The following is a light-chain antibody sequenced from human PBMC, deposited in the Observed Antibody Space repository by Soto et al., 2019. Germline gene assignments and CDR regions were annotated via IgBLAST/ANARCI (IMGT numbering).Light chain of an antibody. Sequence: QPVLAQPPSVSGAPGQRVIISCTGSTSNIGAGYDVHWYQHLPGTAPKLLIYGNSNRPSGVPDRFSGSQSGTSAFLVITGLQTEDEADYYCQSYDSNLNVVFGGGTKVIVL. CDR3: QSYDSNLNVV. CDR2: GNS. J-gene: IGLJ2*01. V-gene: IGLV1-40*01. CDR1: TSNIGAGYD.